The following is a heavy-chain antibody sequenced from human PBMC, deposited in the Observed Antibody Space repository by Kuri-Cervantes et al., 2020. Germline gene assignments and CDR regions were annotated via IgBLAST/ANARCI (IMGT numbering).Heavy chain of an antibody. CDR1: GYTFTSYG. V-gene: IGHV1-18*01. J-gene: IGHJ6*03. Sequence: ASVKVSCKAAGYTFTSYGISWVRQAPGQGREWMGWISAYNGDTNYAQKLQSRVTMTTDTSTSTAYMELRSLRSDDTAVYYCARDGVPGPMDVWGKGTTVTVSS. CDR3: ARDGVPGPMDV. CDR2: ISAYNGDT. D-gene: IGHD3-16*01.